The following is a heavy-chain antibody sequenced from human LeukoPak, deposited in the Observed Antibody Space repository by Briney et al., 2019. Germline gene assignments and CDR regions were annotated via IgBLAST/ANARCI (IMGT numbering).Heavy chain of an antibody. CDR1: GFTFSSYS. Sequence: GGSLRLSCAASGFTFSSYSMNWVRQAPGKGLEWVSSISSSSSYIYYADSVKGRFTISRDNAKNSLYLQMNSLRAEDTAVYYCARDPPSYAITRAVYWGQGTLVTVSS. J-gene: IGHJ4*02. V-gene: IGHV3-21*01. D-gene: IGHD5-18*01. CDR3: ARDPPSYAITRAVY. CDR2: ISSSSSYI.